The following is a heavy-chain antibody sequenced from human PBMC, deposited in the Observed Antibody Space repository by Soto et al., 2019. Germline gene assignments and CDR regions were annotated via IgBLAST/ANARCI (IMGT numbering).Heavy chain of an antibody. J-gene: IGHJ6*02. CDR3: ARGDSTDCSNGVCSFFYNHDMDV. Sequence: ASVKVSCKASGYTFTGYYMHWVRQAPGQGLEWMGWINPNSGGTNYAQKFQGRVTMTTDTSISTASMELTRLTSDDTAIYYCARGDSTDCSNGVCSFFYNHDMDVWGQGTTVTVS. D-gene: IGHD2-8*01. CDR1: GYTFTGYY. CDR2: INPNSGGT. V-gene: IGHV1-2*02.